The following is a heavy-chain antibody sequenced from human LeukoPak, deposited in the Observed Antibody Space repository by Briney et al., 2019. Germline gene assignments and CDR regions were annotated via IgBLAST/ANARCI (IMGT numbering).Heavy chain of an antibody. J-gene: IGHJ4*02. Sequence: SETLSLTCTVSGGSISSYYWSWIRQPPGEGLEWIGYVYYSGSTNYNPSLKSRVTVSVETSKNQFSLNLSSVTAADTAVYYCARRAGTGGRDYFDYWGQGTLVTVSS. D-gene: IGHD3/OR15-3a*01. CDR1: GGSISSYY. CDR2: VYYSGST. CDR3: ARRAGTGGRDYFDY. V-gene: IGHV4-59*08.